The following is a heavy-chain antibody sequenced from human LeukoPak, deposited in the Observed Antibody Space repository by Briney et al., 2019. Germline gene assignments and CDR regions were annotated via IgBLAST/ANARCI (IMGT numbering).Heavy chain of an antibody. CDR3: AKDRQWLVRRGNSFDY. Sequence: AGGSLRLSCAASGFILNDYGMHWVRQAPGKGLECISGSGGSTYYADSVKGRFTISRDNSKNTLYLQMNSLRTEDTAVYYCAKDRQWLVRRGNSFDYWGQGTLVTVSS. D-gene: IGHD6-19*01. J-gene: IGHJ4*02. CDR2: ISGSGGST. V-gene: IGHV3-23*01. CDR1: GFILNDYG.